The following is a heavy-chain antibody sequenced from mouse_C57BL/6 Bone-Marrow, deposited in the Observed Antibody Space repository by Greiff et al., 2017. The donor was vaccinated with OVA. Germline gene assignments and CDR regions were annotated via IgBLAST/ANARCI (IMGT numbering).Heavy chain of an antibody. CDR2: ISSGGDYI. D-gene: IGHD2-1*01. Sequence: EVKVVESGEGLVKPGGSLKLPCAASGFTFSSYAMSWVRQTPEKRLEWVAYISSGGDYIYYADTVKGRFTISRDNARNTLYLQMSSLKSEDTAMYYCTRLLDAMDYWGQGTSVTVSS. J-gene: IGHJ4*01. CDR1: GFTFSSYA. CDR3: TRLLDAMDY. V-gene: IGHV5-9-1*02.